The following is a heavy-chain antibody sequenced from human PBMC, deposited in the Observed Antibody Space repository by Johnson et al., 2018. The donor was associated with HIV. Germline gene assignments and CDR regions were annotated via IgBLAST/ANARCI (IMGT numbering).Heavy chain of an antibody. J-gene: IGHJ3*01. CDR2: ISWNSDNI. CDR1: GFTFDDYA. Sequence: VESGGGLVQPGRSLRLSCAPSGFTFDDYAMHWVRQAPGKGLEWVSGISWNSDNIAYADSVRGRFTIARDNAKNSLHLQMNSLRAEDTAFYYCARERGSSGGFDFWGQGTRVSVSS. CDR3: ARERGSSGGFDF. V-gene: IGHV3-9*01. D-gene: IGHD2-15*01.